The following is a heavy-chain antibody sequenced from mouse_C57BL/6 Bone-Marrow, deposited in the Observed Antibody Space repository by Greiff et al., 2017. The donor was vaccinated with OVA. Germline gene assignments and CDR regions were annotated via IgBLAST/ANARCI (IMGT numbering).Heavy chain of an antibody. J-gene: IGHJ2*01. D-gene: IGHD2-3*01. Sequence: VQLQQSGPELVKPGASVKMSCKASGYTFTDYNMHWVKQSHGKSLEWIGYINPNNGGTSYNQKFKGKATLTVNKSSSTAYMELRSLTSEDSAVYYCASRWLPLPYYFDYWGQGTTLTVSS. V-gene: IGHV1-22*01. CDR2: INPNNGGT. CDR3: ASRWLPLPYYFDY. CDR1: GYTFTDYN.